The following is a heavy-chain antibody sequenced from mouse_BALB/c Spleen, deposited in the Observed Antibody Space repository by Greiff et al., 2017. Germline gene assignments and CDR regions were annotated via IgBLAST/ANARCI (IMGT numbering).Heavy chain of an antibody. CDR1: GFNIKDTY. J-gene: IGHJ3*01. CDR3: ARYITTAWFAY. V-gene: IGHV14-3*02. D-gene: IGHD1-2*01. Sequence: EVQLQQSGAELVKPGASVKLSCTASGFNIKDTYMHWVKQRPEQGLEWIGRIDPANGNTKYDPKFQGKATITADTSSNTAYLQLSSLTSEDTAVYYCARYITTAWFAYWGQGTLVTVSA. CDR2: IDPANGNT.